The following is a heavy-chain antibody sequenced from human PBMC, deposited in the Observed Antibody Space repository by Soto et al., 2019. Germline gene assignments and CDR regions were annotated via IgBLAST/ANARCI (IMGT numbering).Heavy chain of an antibody. Sequence: AVKVSCKTSGFTLTSSGVQWVLQTRGQGLEWIGWIVVGSGNAKYAQKFQERVTITRDKSTNTAYMELSSLRYEDTAVYYCARDPIRYEPFGELDYWGQGTLVTVSS. J-gene: IGHJ4*02. V-gene: IGHV1-58*01. CDR3: ARDPIRYEPFGELDY. D-gene: IGHD5-12*01. CDR2: IVVGSGNA. CDR1: GFTLTSSG.